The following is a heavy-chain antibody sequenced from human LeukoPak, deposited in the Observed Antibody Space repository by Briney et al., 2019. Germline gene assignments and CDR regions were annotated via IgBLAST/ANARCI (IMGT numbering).Heavy chain of an antibody. J-gene: IGHJ4*02. V-gene: IGHV3-23*01. D-gene: IGHD1-26*01. CDR2: ISGSGGGT. CDR3: AKERATTTTFYY. CDR1: GFTFSTYA. Sequence: PGGSLRLSCAASGFTFSTYAMSWVRQAPGKGLEWVSLISGSGGGTYYANSVKGRFTISRDNSKNTLYLQMDSLRTEDPAVYYCAKERATTTTFYYWGQGTLITVSS.